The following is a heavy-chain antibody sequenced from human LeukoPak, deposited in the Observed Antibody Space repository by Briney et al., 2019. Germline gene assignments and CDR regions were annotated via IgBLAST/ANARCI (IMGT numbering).Heavy chain of an antibody. D-gene: IGHD3-22*01. CDR2: IYYSGST. J-gene: IGHJ4*02. Sequence: QASETLSLTCTVSGGSISSYYWSWIRQPPGKGLEWIGYIYYSGSTNYNPSLKSRVTISVDTSKNQFSLKLSSVTAADTAVYYCAAVGGYSPFDYWGQGTLVTVSS. V-gene: IGHV4-59*01. CDR1: GGSISSYY. CDR3: AAVGGYSPFDY.